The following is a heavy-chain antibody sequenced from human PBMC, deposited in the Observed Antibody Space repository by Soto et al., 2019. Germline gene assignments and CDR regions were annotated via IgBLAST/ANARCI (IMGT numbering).Heavy chain of an antibody. CDR2: TYYRSKWYS. CDR1: GESVSSNSAA. V-gene: IGHV6-1*01. J-gene: IGHJ4*02. D-gene: IGHD3-10*01. Sequence: SQTLSLSCPITGESVSSNSAAWNWTRQSPSRGLECLGRTYYRSKWYSVYAVSVKGRITIKPDTSKNQCSLQLNSVTPEDTAVYYCSIDPGFGAIDYWGQGTLGTVS. CDR3: SIDPGFGAIDY.